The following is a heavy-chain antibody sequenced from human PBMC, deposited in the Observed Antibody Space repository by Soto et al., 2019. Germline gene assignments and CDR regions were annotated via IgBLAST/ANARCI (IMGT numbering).Heavy chain of an antibody. V-gene: IGHV4-39*01. Sequence: SETLSLTCTVSGGSISSSSYYWGWIRQPPGKGLEWIGSIYYSGSTYYNPSLKSRVTISVDTSKNQFSLKLSSVTAADTAVYYCARPLANDPLDFDYWGQGTLVTVSS. CDR3: ARPLANDPLDFDY. D-gene: IGHD1-1*01. J-gene: IGHJ4*02. CDR1: GGSISSSSYY. CDR2: IYYSGST.